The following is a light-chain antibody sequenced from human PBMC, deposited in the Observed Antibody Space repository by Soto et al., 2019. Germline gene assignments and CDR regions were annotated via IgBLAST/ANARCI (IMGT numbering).Light chain of an antibody. CDR2: MNN. CDR1: SSNIGSNY. V-gene: IGLV1-47*01. CDR3: AAWDGSLSGVV. J-gene: IGLJ2*01. Sequence: QSVLTQPPSASGTPGQRVTISCSGSSSNIGSNYVYWYQQLPGTAPKLLIYMNNQRPSGVPDRFSGSKSGTSASLAISGLRSEDEADYYCAAWDGSLSGVVFGGGTKL.